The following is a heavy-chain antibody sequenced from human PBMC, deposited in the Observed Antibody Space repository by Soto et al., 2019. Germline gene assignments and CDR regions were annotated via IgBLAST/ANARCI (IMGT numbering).Heavy chain of an antibody. D-gene: IGHD3-10*01. CDR1: GYTFTSYD. CDR2: MNPNSGNT. V-gene: IGHV1-8*01. Sequence: ASVKVSCKASGYTFTSYDINWVRQATGQGLEWMGWMNPNSGNTGYAQKFQGRVTISRDNVKSTLYLQMNSLTAEDTALYYCAKDRMGYSGSGSPLDFWGQGTLVTVSS. J-gene: IGHJ4*02. CDR3: AKDRMGYSGSGSPLDF.